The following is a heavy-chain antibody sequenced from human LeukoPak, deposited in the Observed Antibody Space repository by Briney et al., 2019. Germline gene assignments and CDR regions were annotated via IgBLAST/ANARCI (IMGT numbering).Heavy chain of an antibody. CDR2: ISSSGDNT. J-gene: IGHJ4*02. Sequence: GGSLRLSCAASGFVFSTYAMGWVRQAPGKGLEWVSAISSSGDNTYYADSVKGQFTISRDNSKNTLDLQMNSLRAGDTAMYHCAKVKALDAVASYFDYWGQGTLVTVSS. D-gene: IGHD1-1*01. CDR3: AKVKALDAVASYFDY. CDR1: GFVFSTYA. V-gene: IGHV3-23*01.